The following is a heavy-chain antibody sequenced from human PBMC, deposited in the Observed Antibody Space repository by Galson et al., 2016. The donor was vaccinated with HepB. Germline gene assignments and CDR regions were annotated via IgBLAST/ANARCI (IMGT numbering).Heavy chain of an antibody. CDR2: IYPGDSET. CDR3: ATRTRSGVYWYFDL. V-gene: IGHV5-51*01. Sequence: QSGAEVKNPGESLQISCQASGHTFSNYAVAWVRQMPGQGLEWVGVIYPGDSETRYGPSFEGQVTISADKSTSTAFLHWSNLTASDTAIYYCATRTRSGVYWYFDLWRRVTLITVSS. CDR1: GHTFSNYA. D-gene: IGHD2-15*01. J-gene: IGHJ2*01.